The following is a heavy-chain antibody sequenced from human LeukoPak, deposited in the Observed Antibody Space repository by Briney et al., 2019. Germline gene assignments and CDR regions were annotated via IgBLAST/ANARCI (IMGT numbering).Heavy chain of an antibody. CDR2: ISGSGGIT. V-gene: IGHV3-23*01. CDR3: TLRFDY. CDR1: GFTFSRYA. Sequence: GGSLRLSCAASGFTFSRYAMSWVRPAAGKGLEWVSAISGSGGITYYADTVKGRFTISRDNPKNTLYLQMNSLRAEDTAVYYCTLRFDYWGQGTLVTVSS. J-gene: IGHJ4*02.